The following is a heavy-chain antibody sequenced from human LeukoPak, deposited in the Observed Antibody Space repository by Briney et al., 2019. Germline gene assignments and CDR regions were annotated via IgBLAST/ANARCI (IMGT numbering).Heavy chain of an antibody. Sequence: PSETLSLTCTVSGGSISSYYWSWIRQPAGKGLDWIGRIYTSGSTNYNPSLKSRVTMSVDTSKNQFSLKLSSVTAADTAVYYCASVDTAMYDAFDIWGQGTMVTVSS. CDR2: IYTSGST. CDR3: ASVDTAMYDAFDI. V-gene: IGHV4-4*07. D-gene: IGHD5-18*01. J-gene: IGHJ3*02. CDR1: GGSISSYY.